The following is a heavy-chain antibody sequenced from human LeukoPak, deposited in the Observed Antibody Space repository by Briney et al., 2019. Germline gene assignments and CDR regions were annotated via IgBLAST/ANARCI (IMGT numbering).Heavy chain of an antibody. V-gene: IGHV3-21*01. D-gene: IGHD3-10*01. Sequence: GGSLRLSCAASGFSFSDCGMHWVRQAPGKGLEWVSSISSSSSYIYYADSVKGRFTISRDNAKNSLYLQMNSLRAEDTAVYYCASGKVTMVPDYWGQGTLVTVSS. CDR3: ASGKVTMVPDY. CDR2: ISSSSSYI. J-gene: IGHJ4*02. CDR1: GFSFSDCG.